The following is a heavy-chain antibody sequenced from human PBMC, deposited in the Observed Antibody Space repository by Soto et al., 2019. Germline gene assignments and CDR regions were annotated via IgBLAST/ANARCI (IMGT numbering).Heavy chain of an antibody. CDR3: ARGPRLLIFDY. CDR1: GGSISSYY. CDR2: IYYSGST. Sequence: PSETLSLTCTVSGGSISSYYWSWIRQPPGKGLEWIGYIYYSGSTNYNPSLKSRVTISVDTSKNQFSLKLSSVTAADTAVYYCARGPRLLIFDYWGQGTLVTVSS. V-gene: IGHV4-59*08. J-gene: IGHJ4*02.